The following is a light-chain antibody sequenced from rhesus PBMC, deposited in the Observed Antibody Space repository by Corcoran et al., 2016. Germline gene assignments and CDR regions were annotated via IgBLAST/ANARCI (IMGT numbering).Light chain of an antibody. J-gene: IGKJ4*01. CDR2: KAS. V-gene: IGKV1-74*01. Sequence: DIQMSQSPSPLSASVGDRVTITCRASENVNTYLNWYQQKPGKAPKLLIYKASTLQSGVPSRFSGSGSGTDYTFTISSLQPEDGATYYCQHGYGTPLTFGGGTKVEIK. CDR3: QHGYGTPLT. CDR1: ENVNTY.